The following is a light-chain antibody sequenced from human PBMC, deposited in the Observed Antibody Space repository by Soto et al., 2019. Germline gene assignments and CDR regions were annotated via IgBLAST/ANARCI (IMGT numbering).Light chain of an antibody. Sequence: QSVLTQPASVSGSPGQSITISCTGTSSDVGGYNYVSWYQQHPDKAPKLIIFEVSNRPSGISSRFSGSKSGNTASLTISGLQAEDEADYYCASYTSSSTSVIFGRGTQLTVL. CDR2: EVS. J-gene: IGLJ7*01. V-gene: IGLV2-14*01. CDR1: SSDVGGYNY. CDR3: ASYTSSSTSVI.